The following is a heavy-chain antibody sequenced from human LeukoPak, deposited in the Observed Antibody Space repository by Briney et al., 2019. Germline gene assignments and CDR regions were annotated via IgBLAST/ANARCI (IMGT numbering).Heavy chain of an antibody. Sequence: PGRSLRLSCAASGFTFSSYAMHWVRQAPGKGLEWVAVISYDGSNKYYADSVRGRFTISRDNSKNTLYLQMNSLRAEDTAMYYCARASYSSGYYYNTASTLDYWGQGTLDTVSS. CDR3: ARASYSSGYYYNTASTLDY. CDR2: ISYDGSNK. J-gene: IGHJ4*02. CDR1: GFTFSSYA. V-gene: IGHV3-30-3*01. D-gene: IGHD3-22*01.